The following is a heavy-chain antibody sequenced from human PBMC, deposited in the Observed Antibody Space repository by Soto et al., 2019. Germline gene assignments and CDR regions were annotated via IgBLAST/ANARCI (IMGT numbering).Heavy chain of an antibody. D-gene: IGHD4-17*01. CDR1: GYTFSTST. J-gene: IGHJ4*02. V-gene: IGHV1-18*04. CDR3: AIADYGDDDY. CDR2: IKAYSGST. Sequence: LVQSGAEAKKPGTSVKVCCKASGYTFSTSTISWVRQAPGQGLEWMGWIKAYSGSTNYAPKLQGRVTMTTDTSTSTAYLELRSLTSDDTAMYYCAIADYGDDDYWGQGTLVTVSS.